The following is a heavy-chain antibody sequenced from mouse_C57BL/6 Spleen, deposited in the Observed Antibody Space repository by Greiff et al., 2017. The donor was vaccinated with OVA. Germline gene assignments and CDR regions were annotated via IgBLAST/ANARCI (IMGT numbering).Heavy chain of an antibody. V-gene: IGHV14-3*01. D-gene: IGHD1-1*01. CDR2: IDPANGNT. CDR1: GFNIQNTY. CDR3: ARDGSSDEYY. J-gene: IGHJ2*01. Sequence: VQLQQSVAELVRPGASVKLSCTASGFNIQNTYMHWVKQRPEQGLEWIGRIDPANGNTKYATKFQGKATITADTSSNTAYLQLSSLTSEDSAIYYCARDGSSDEYYWGQGTTLTVSS.